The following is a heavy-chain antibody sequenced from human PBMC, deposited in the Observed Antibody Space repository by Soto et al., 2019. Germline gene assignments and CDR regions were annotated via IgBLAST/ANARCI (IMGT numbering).Heavy chain of an antibody. V-gene: IGHV3-23*01. CDR2: ISGSGGST. D-gene: IGHD6-13*01. CDR3: AKVPLAPYSSSWYGQIY. Sequence: GGSLRLSCAASGFTFSSYAMSWVRQAPGKGLEWVSAISGSGGSTYYADSVKGRFTISRDNSKNTLYLQMNSLRAEDTAVYYCAKVPLAPYSSSWYGQIYWGQGTLVTVSS. CDR1: GFTFSSYA. J-gene: IGHJ4*02.